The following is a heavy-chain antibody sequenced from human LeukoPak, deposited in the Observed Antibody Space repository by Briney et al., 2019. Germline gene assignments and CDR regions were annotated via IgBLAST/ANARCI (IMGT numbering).Heavy chain of an antibody. CDR1: GFTFRTNA. Sequence: PGGSLRLSCEASGFTFRTNAMSWVRQAPGEGLEWVSAISGSGGSTYYADSVKGRFTISRDNSKNTLYLQMNSLRAEDTSIYFCAKALERETVIALDSWGQGTLVTVSS. CDR3: AKALERETVIALDS. D-gene: IGHD6-13*01. J-gene: IGHJ4*02. CDR2: ISGSGGST. V-gene: IGHV3-23*01.